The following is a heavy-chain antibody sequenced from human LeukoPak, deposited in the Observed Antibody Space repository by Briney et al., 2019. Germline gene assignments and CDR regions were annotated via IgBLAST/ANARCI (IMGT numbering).Heavy chain of an antibody. CDR1: GYTFTSYG. CDR3: ARVDDYGGNSYFDY. Sequence: AASVKVSCKASGYTFTSYGISWVRQAPGQGLEWMGWISAYNGNTNYAQKLQGRVTMTTDTSTSTAYMELRSLRSDDTAVYYCARVDDYGGNSYFDYWGQGTLVTVSS. D-gene: IGHD4-23*01. V-gene: IGHV1-18*01. CDR2: ISAYNGNT. J-gene: IGHJ4*02.